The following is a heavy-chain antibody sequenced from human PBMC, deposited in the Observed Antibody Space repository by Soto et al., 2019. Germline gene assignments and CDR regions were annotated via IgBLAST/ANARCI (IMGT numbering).Heavy chain of an antibody. D-gene: IGHD3-3*01. V-gene: IGHV3-74*01. CDR1: GFTFSSYW. Sequence: EVQLVESGGGLVQPGGSLRLSCAASGFTFSSYWMHWVRQAPWKGLVWVSRINSDGSSTSYADSVKGRFTISRDNAKNTLYLQMNSLRAEDTAVYYCAAWYDPQAGFDYWGQGTLVTVSS. CDR2: INSDGSST. CDR3: AAWYDPQAGFDY. J-gene: IGHJ4*02.